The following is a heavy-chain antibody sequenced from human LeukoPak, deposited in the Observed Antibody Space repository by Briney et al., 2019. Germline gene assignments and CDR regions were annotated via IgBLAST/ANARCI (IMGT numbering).Heavy chain of an antibody. CDR3: VKARMPHCGTDCLES. Sequence: GGSLRLSCAASGFTVSSNYMSWVRQAPGKGLEWVSVIRGSGGGGTYYADSVKGRFTISRDNSKNTVYLQMNSLRAEDTAVYYCVKARMPHCGTDCLESWGQGTLVTVSS. CDR2: IRGSGGGGT. D-gene: IGHD2-21*02. J-gene: IGHJ4*02. V-gene: IGHV3-23*01. CDR1: GFTVSSNY.